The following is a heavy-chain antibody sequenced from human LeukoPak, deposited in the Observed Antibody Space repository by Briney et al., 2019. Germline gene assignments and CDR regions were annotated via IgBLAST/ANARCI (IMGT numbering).Heavy chain of an antibody. CDR2: ISSSSSYI. CDR1: GFTFSSYS. V-gene: IGHV3-21*03. D-gene: IGHD6-19*01. CDR3: TTGSPYSSGWYSPGRYYFDY. Sequence: GGSLRLSCAASGFTFSSYSMNWVRQAPGKGLEWVSSISSSSSYIYYADSVKGRFTISRDNAKNSLYLQMNSLKTEDTAVYYCTTGSPYSSGWYSPGRYYFDYWGQGTLVTVSS. J-gene: IGHJ4*02.